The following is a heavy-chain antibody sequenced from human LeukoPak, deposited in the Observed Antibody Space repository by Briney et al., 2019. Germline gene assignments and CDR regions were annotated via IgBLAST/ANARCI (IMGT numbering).Heavy chain of an antibody. CDR3: AKGLNTYYYDSSGSSYYFDY. D-gene: IGHD3-22*01. V-gene: IGHV3-23*01. CDR1: GFTFSSYA. CDR2: ISGSGGST. Sequence: SGGSLRLSCAASGFTFSSYAMSWVRQAPGKGLEWVSAISGSGGSTYYADSVKGRFTISRDNSKNTLYLQTNSLRAEDTAVYYCAKGLNTYYYDSSGSSYYFDYWGQGTLVTVSS. J-gene: IGHJ4*02.